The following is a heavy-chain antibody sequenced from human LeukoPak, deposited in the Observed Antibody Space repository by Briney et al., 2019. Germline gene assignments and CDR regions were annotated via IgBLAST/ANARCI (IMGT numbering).Heavy chain of an antibody. Sequence: TSETLSLTCTVSGGSISSSSHYWGWIRQPPGKRLEWIGNFYYSGNTYYNPSLKSRVTISVDTSKNQFSLKLSSVTAADTAVYYCARHDNIVVVVAALAFDCWGQGTLVTVSS. CDR2: FYYSGNT. CDR3: ARHDNIVVVVAALAFDC. CDR1: GGSISSSSHY. D-gene: IGHD2-15*01. J-gene: IGHJ4*02. V-gene: IGHV4-39*01.